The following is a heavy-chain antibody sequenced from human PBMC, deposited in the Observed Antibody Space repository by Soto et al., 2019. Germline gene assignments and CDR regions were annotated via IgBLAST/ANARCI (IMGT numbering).Heavy chain of an antibody. V-gene: IGHV1-2*04. CDR2: INPNSGGT. Sequence: QVQLVQSGAEVKKPGASVKVSCKASGYTFTGYYMHWVRQAPGQGLEWMGWINPNSGGTNYAQKFQGWVTMTRDTSISTAYMELSRLRSDDTAVYYCARDAVAARPNYKFDYWGQGTLVTVSS. J-gene: IGHJ4*02. D-gene: IGHD6-6*01. CDR3: ARDAVAARPNYKFDY. CDR1: GYTFTGYY.